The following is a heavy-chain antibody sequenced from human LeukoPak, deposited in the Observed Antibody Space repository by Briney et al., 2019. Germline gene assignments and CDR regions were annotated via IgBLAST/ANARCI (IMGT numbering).Heavy chain of an antibody. CDR2: IKQDGSEK. J-gene: IGHJ6*02. CDR1: GFTFSSYW. V-gene: IGHV3-7*01. D-gene: IGHD3-3*01. Sequence: PGGSLRLSCAASGFTFSSYWMSWVRQAPGKGLEWVANIKQDGSEKYYVDSVKGRFAISRDNAKNSLYLQMNSLRAEDTAVYYCARDRYYDFWSGYSRMDVWGQGTTVTVSS. CDR3: ARDRYYDFWSGYSRMDV.